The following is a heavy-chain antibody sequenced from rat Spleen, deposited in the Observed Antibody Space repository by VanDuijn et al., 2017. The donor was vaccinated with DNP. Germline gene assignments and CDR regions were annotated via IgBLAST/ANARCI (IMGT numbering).Heavy chain of an antibody. V-gene: IGHV3-1*01. CDR1: GYSITSNY. CDR2: ISYSGGT. Sequence: EVQLQESGPGLVKPSQSLSLTCSVTGYSITSNYWAWIRKFPGNKMEWMGYISYSGGTNYNPSLKSRISITRDTSKNQFFLHLNSLITEDTATYYCARWVRYFDSWGQGVMVTVSS. D-gene: IGHD4-5*01. J-gene: IGHJ2*01. CDR3: ARWVRYFDS.